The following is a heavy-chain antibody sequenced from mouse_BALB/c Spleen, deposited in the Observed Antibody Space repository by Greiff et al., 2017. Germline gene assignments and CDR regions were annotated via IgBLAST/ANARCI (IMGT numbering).Heavy chain of an antibody. CDR1: GYTFTDYA. V-gene: IGHV1-67*01. D-gene: IGHD2-4*01. CDR3: ARSTMIPCFDY. CDR2: ISTYYGNT. Sequence: QVQLQQSGPELVRPGVSVKISCKGSGYTFTDYAMHWVKQSHAKSLEWIGVISTYYGNTNYNQKFKGKATMTVDKSSSTAYMELARLTSEDSAIYYCARSTMIPCFDYWGQGTTLTVSS. J-gene: IGHJ2*01.